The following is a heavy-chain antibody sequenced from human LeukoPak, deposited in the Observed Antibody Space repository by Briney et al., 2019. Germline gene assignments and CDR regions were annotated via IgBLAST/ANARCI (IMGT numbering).Heavy chain of an antibody. CDR3: ARCRGNRLGVAPFTYMDV. CDR1: GGSINDRDW. CDR2: IQSSGRT. D-gene: IGHD3-3*01. V-gene: IGHV4-4*02. J-gene: IGHJ6*02. Sequence: SETLSLTCDVSGGSINDRDWWTWVRQPPGKGLEWLGEIQSSGRTNYNPSLKSRVTFSINKSQNQVFLNLGSVTAADTAVYYCARCRGNRLGVAPFTYMDVWGQGTTVTVSS.